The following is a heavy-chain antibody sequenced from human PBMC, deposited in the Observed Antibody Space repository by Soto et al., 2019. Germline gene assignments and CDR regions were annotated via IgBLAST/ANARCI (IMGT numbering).Heavy chain of an antibody. Sequence: QVQLQESGPGLVKPSETLSLTCTVSGGSVSSGSYYWSWIRQPPGKGLAWIGYIYYSGSTNYNPSLKSRVTISVDTSKNQFSLKLSSVTAADTAVYYCGGYSSSYDAFDIWGQGTMVTVSS. D-gene: IGHD6-6*01. CDR2: IYYSGST. CDR1: GGSVSSGSYY. CDR3: GGYSSSYDAFDI. V-gene: IGHV4-61*01. J-gene: IGHJ3*02.